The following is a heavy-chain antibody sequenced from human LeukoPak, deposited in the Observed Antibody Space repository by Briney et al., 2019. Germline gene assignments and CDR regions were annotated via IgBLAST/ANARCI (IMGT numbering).Heavy chain of an antibody. D-gene: IGHD4-23*01. V-gene: IGHV1-69*05. J-gene: IGHJ4*02. CDR1: GGTFSSYA. Sequence: SVKVSCKASGGTFSSYAISWVRQTPGQGLEWMGGIIPIFGTANYAQKFQGRVTITTDESTSTAYMELSSLRSEDTAVYYCARGPTYAGGNDYWGQGTLVTVSS. CDR2: IIPIFGTA. CDR3: ARGPTYAGGNDY.